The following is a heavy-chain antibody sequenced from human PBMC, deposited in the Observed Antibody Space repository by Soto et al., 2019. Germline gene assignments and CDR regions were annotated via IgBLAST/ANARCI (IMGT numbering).Heavy chain of an antibody. D-gene: IGHD6-13*01. Sequence: EAQLLESGGGLVQPGGSLRLSCAASGFAFSNFAMSWVRQAPGKGLEWVSAIGSGGRGTHYAESVEDRFTISRDDFKNTLYLQLNSLTAADTAVYYCAAPRAAVPHTRYFDPWGQGTPVTVSP. J-gene: IGHJ5*02. CDR3: AAPRAAVPHTRYFDP. V-gene: IGHV3-23*01. CDR2: IGSGGRGT. CDR1: GFAFSNFA.